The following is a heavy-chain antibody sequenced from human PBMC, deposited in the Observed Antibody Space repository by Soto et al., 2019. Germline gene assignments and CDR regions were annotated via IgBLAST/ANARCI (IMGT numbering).Heavy chain of an antibody. J-gene: IGHJ6*02. CDR1: GYTFTGYY. CDR3: ARGPAAIPIHYYYYYGMDV. Sequence: ASVKVSCKASGYTFTGYYMHWVRQAPGQGLEWMGWINPNSGGTNYAQKFQGWVTMTRGTSISTAYMELSRLRSDDTAVYYCARGPAAIPIHYYYYYGMDVWGQGTTVTVSS. CDR2: INPNSGGT. D-gene: IGHD2-2*01. V-gene: IGHV1-2*04.